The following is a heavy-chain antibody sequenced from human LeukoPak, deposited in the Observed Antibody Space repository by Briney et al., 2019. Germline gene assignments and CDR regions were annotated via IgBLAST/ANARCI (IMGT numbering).Heavy chain of an antibody. V-gene: IGHV3-21*01. CDR3: ARDLVVRGVILGAIDY. J-gene: IGHJ4*02. CDR1: GSTFSSYS. CDR2: ISSSSSYI. Sequence: PGRSLRLSCAASGSTFSSYSMNWVRQPPGEGRGWVSSISSSSSYIYYADSVEGRFTISRDNAKNSLYLQMNSLRAEDTAVYYCARDLVVRGVILGAIDYWGQGTLVTVSS. D-gene: IGHD3-10*01.